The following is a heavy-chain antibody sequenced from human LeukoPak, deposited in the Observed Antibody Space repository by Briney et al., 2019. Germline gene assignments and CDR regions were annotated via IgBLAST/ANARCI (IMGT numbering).Heavy chain of an antibody. Sequence: SETLSLTCTVSGCSITSYYWNWIRQPPGKGLEWIGYFYYSGSTNYNPSLKSRVTISVAPSKTQFSLKLSSVTAAAPPVYYCVRGYCSGGSCYPFDYWGQGTLVTVS. V-gene: IGHV4-59*01. CDR3: VRGYCSGGSCYPFDY. CDR1: GCSITSYY. CDR2: FYYSGST. D-gene: IGHD2-15*01. J-gene: IGHJ4*02.